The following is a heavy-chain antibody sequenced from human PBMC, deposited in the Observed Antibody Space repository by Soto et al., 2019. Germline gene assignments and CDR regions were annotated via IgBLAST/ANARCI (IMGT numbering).Heavy chain of an antibody. J-gene: IGHJ5*02. CDR2: ISSNSAYI. CDR1: GFTSPGFT. Sequence: EVQLVDPGGGRFKLGGPRRLSCAASGFTSPGFTITWVPQLPGKGLEWVSTISSNSAYIYYTDALRGRFTISRDNAKNSLHLQMNSLRAEDTAVYYCTRDASRDSSARGWFDPWGPGTLVTVSS. V-gene: IGHV3-21*02. D-gene: IGHD6-13*01. CDR3: TRDASRDSSARGWFDP.